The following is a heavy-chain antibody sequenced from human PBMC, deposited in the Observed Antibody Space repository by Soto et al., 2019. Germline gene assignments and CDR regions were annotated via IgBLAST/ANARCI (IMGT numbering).Heavy chain of an antibody. CDR3: ARGTNIDWLIPRDYYLDY. J-gene: IGHJ4*02. Sequence: QVQLVESGGGLVKPGGSLRLSCAASEFTFSDYYMTWIRQAPGKVLEWVSYISSSGRTINYADSVKGRFTISRDNAKNSLDLQMNSLRAEATAVYYCARGTNIDWLIPRDYYLDYWGQGNMVAVSS. CDR1: EFTFSDYY. CDR2: ISSSGRTI. V-gene: IGHV3-11*01. D-gene: IGHD3-9*01.